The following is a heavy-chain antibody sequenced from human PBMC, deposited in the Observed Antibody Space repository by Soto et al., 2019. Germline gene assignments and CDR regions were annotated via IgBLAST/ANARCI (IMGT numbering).Heavy chain of an antibody. CDR2: VNPNSGGT. J-gene: IGHJ5*02. V-gene: IGHV1-2*04. D-gene: IGHD4-17*01. Sequence: ASVKVSCKASGYTFTGYYMHWLRQAPGQGLEWMGWVNPNSGGTNYAQKFQGWVTMTRDTSISTAYMELSRLRSDDTAVYYCARDPATIYGDYQTDNWFDPWGQGTLVTVSS. CDR1: GYTFTGYY. CDR3: ARDPATIYGDYQTDNWFDP.